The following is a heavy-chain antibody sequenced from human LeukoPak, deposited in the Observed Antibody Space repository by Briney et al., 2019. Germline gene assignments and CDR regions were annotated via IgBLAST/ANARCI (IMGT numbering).Heavy chain of an antibody. J-gene: IGHJ3*02. CDR3: ARPTYCGGDCDAFDI. CDR1: GGSFSGYY. V-gene: IGHV4-34*01. CDR2: INHRGST. Sequence: SETLSLTCTVYGGSFSGYYWSWIRQPPGKGLEWIGEINHRGSTNHNPSLKSRVTISVDTSKNQFSLKLSSVTAADTAVYYCARPTYCGGDCDAFDIWGQETLVTVSS. D-gene: IGHD2-21*02.